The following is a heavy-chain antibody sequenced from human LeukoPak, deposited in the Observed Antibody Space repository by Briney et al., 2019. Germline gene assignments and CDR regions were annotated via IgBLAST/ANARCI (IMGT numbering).Heavy chain of an antibody. D-gene: IGHD4-23*01. V-gene: IGHV4-61*08. CDR2: IYYSGST. CDR3: ARIEDYGGNSVNY. Sequence: SETLSLTCTVSGGSVSSDGFYWTWIRQPPGKGLEWIGYIYYSGSTNYNPSLKSRVTISVDTSKNQFSLKLSSVTAADTAVYYCARIEDYGGNSVNYWGQGTLVTVSS. CDR1: GGSVSSDGFY. J-gene: IGHJ4*02.